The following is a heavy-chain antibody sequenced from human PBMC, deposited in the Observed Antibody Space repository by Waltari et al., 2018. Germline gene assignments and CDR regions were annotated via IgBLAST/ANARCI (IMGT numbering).Heavy chain of an antibody. J-gene: IGHJ4*02. CDR2: IGASGTST. Sequence: EVQLAESGGGLVQPGGSLRLSCAASGFTFTNYGMSWVRQAPGKGLEWVSAIGASGTSTQYADSVKGRITISRDNSKNMMYLEMNSLRAEDTAVYYCAKGSSNWRFDYWGQGILVTVSS. CDR3: AKGSSNWRFDY. D-gene: IGHD6-13*01. CDR1: GFTFTNYG. V-gene: IGHV3-23*04.